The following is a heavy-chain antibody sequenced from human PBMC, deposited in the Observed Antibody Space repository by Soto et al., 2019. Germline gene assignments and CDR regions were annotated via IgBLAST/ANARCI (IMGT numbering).Heavy chain of an antibody. D-gene: IGHD5-18*01. V-gene: IGHV1-46*03. CDR3: ARKAGYSYGLGYAFDI. Sequence: ASVKVSCKASGGTFSGYAISWVRQAPGQGLEWMGVINPSGGSTSYAQKFQGRVTMTRDTSTSTVYMELSSLRSEDTAVYYCARKAGYSYGLGYAFDIWGQGTMVTISS. CDR1: GGTFSGYA. CDR2: INPSGGST. J-gene: IGHJ3*02.